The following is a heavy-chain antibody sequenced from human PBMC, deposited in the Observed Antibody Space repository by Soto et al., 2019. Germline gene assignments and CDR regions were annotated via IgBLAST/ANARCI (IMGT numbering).Heavy chain of an antibody. J-gene: IGHJ4*02. Sequence: EVQLVESGGGLVQPGGSLRLSCTASGFTFSDHFMDWVRQAPGKGLEWVGRTRNKANSYSTEYAASVKGRFTISRDDSKNSLYLEMNSLKTEDTAVYYCARGRFYGSDSYFIGDFDYWGQGTLVTVSS. CDR3: ARGRFYGSDSYFIGDFDY. CDR2: TRNKANSYST. D-gene: IGHD3-10*01. CDR1: GFTFSDHF. V-gene: IGHV3-72*01.